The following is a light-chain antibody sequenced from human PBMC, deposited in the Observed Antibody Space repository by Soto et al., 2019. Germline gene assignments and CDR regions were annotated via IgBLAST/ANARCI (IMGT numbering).Light chain of an antibody. CDR2: EVS. J-gene: IGLJ1*01. CDR3: SSYTSSSTSYV. CDR1: SSDVGGYNY. Sequence: QSVLTQPASVSGSPGQSITISCTGTSSDVGGYNYVSWYQQHPGKAPKLMIYEVSNRPSGVSNRFSGSKSGNTASLTISGLQAEDEADYYCSSYTSSSTSYVFGTGTKVPVL. V-gene: IGLV2-14*01.